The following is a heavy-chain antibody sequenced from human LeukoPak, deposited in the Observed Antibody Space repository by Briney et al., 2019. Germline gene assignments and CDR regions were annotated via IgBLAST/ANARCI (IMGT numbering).Heavy chain of an antibody. D-gene: IGHD6-19*01. J-gene: IGHJ4*02. CDR1: GFTFDDYA. CDR3: AKSHSSGWYEVGTAIDY. CDR2: ISWNSGSI. Sequence: PGRSPRLSCAASGFTFDDYAMHWVRQAPGKGLEWVSGISWNSGSIGYADSVKGRFTISRDNAKNSLYLQMNSLRAEDMALYYCAKSHSSGWYEVGTAIDYWGQGTLVTVSS. V-gene: IGHV3-9*03.